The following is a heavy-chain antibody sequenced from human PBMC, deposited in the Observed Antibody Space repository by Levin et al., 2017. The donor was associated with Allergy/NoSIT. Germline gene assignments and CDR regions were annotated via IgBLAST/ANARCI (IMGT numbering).Heavy chain of an antibody. D-gene: IGHD3-22*01. CDR2: ISSNGGST. V-gene: IGHV3-64D*06. CDR3: VKEFDSSGYYYGWYFDL. Sequence: GESLKISCSASGFTFSSYAMHWVRQAPGKGLEYVSAISSNGGSTYYADSVKGRFTISRDNSKNTLYLQMSSLRAEDTAVYYCVKEFDSSGYYYGWYFDLWGRGTLVTVSS. J-gene: IGHJ2*01. CDR1: GFTFSSYA.